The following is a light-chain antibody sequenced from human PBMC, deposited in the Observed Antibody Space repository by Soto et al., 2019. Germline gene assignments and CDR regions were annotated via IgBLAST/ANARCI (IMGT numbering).Light chain of an antibody. J-gene: IGKJ3*01. CDR2: KAS. V-gene: IGKV1-5*03. CDR3: QQYNSYPFT. Sequence: DIQMTQSPSTLSAYVGDRVTITCRASQSISSWLAWYQQKPGKAPKLLIYKASSLESVVPSRFSGSGSGTEFTLTISSLQPDDFATYYCQQYNSYPFTCGPGTKVDIK. CDR1: QSISSW.